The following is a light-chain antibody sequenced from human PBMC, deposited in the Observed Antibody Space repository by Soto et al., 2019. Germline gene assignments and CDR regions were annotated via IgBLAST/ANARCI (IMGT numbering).Light chain of an antibody. J-gene: IGKJ1*01. CDR2: KAS. Sequence: DIQMTQSPSTLSGSVGDRLTITCRASQTISSWLAWYQQKPGKXPKXXIYKASTLKSGVPSRFSGSGSGTEFTLTISSLQPDDGATYYGQHYNSYSEAFGQGTKVDI. CDR1: QTISSW. CDR3: QHYNSYSEA. V-gene: IGKV1-5*03.